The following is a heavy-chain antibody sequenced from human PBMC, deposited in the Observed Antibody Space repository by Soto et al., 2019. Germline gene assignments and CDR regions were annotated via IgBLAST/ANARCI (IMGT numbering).Heavy chain of an antibody. CDR1: GFSLSNYW. CDR3: ARDRPGSYDDLDI. Sequence: PGGSLRLSCTASGFSLSNYWMTWVRQSPGKGLEWVANIKQDGSLRYSIDSVKGRFTISRDGAKNSVYLQMNSLRVEDTAVYYCARDRPGSYDDLDIWGQGTMVTVSS. D-gene: IGHD3-10*01. CDR2: IKQDGSLR. J-gene: IGHJ3*02. V-gene: IGHV3-7*01.